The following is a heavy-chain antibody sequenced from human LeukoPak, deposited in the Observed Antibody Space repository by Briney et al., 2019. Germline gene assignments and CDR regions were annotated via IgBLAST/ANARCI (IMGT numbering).Heavy chain of an antibody. Sequence: SETLSLTCTVSSGSNNSYYWSWIRQPPGKGLEWIGYTHPSGNTNYSPSLKSRVTISIDTSRNQFSLKLSSVTAADTAMYYCARKAPKKGWFDPWGQGTLVTVSS. J-gene: IGHJ5*02. CDR1: SGSNNSYY. CDR3: ARKAPKKGWFDP. V-gene: IGHV4-4*09. CDR2: THPSGNT.